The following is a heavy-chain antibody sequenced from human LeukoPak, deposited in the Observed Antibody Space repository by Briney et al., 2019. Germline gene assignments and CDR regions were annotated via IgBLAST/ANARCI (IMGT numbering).Heavy chain of an antibody. Sequence: GGSLRLSCAASGFTFSSYWMHWVRQVPGKGLEWVSGIDWNSDSIGYADSVKGRFTTSRDNAKNSLYLQMNSLRAEDTAVYYCARVSPNTVTTLQYFDYWGQGTLVTVSS. V-gene: IGHV3-74*01. D-gene: IGHD4-17*01. CDR2: IDWNSDSI. J-gene: IGHJ4*02. CDR1: GFTFSSYW. CDR3: ARVSPNTVTTLQYFDY.